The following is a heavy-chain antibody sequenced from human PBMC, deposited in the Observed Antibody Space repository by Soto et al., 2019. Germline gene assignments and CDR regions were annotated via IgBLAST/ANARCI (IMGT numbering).Heavy chain of an antibody. Sequence: SVKVSCKASGGTFSSFAISWVRQAPGQGLEWMGGIIPIFGTANYAQKFQGRVTITADKSTSTAYMELSSLRSEDTAVYYCAREGYGYTHYYYYYGMDVWGQGTTVTVSS. CDR3: AREGYGYTHYYYYYGMDV. CDR1: GGTFSSFA. V-gene: IGHV1-69*06. J-gene: IGHJ6*02. D-gene: IGHD5-18*01. CDR2: IIPIFGTA.